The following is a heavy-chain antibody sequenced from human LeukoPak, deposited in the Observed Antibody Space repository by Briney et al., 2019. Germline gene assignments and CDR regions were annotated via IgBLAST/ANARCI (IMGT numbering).Heavy chain of an antibody. V-gene: IGHV7-4-1*02. J-gene: IGHJ4*02. CDR3: ARETYRYFDY. D-gene: IGHD3-16*01. CDR2: INTNTGTP. Sequence: ASVKVSCRASGYTFAGYYIHWVRQAPGQGLEWMGWINTNTGTPTYAQGFTGRFVFSLDTSVSTAYLQISSLKAEDTAVYYCARETYRYFDYWGQGTLVTVSS. CDR1: GYTFAGYY.